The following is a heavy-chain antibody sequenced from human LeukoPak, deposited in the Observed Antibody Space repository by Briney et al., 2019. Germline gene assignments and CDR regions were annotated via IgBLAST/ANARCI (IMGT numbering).Heavy chain of an antibody. D-gene: IGHD3-9*01. Sequence: GGSLRLSCEASGFTFNSYWMYWVRQAPGRGLEWVANIKEDGSEQFYLDSVKGRFTISRDNTENSVDLQLNSLRVEDTAVYYCVSAVGYTFDSGGYFAFDYWGQGVRVTVSS. CDR3: VSAVGYTFDSGGYFAFDY. J-gene: IGHJ4*02. CDR2: IKEDGSEQ. CDR1: GFTFNSYW. V-gene: IGHV3-7*01.